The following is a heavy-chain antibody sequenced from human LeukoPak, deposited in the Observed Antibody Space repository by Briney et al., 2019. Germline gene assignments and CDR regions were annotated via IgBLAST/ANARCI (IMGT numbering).Heavy chain of an antibody. CDR2: IYYSGST. CDR1: GGSVSNSGYY. CDR3: ARSFPFRGAFGY. D-gene: IGHD3-10*01. V-gene: IGHV4-31*03. J-gene: IGHJ4*02. Sequence: SETLSLTCTVSGGSVSNSGYYWSWIRQHPGKGLEWIGYIYYSGSTYYNPSLKSRLTISVDTSKNQFSLRLSSVTAADTAVYYCARSFPFRGAFGYWGQGTLVTVSS.